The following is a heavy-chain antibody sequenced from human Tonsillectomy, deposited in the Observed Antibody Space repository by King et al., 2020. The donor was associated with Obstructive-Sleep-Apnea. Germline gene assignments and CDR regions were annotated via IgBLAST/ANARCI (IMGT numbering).Heavy chain of an antibody. CDR2: FDPEDGET. Sequence: QLVQSGAEVKKPGASVKVSCKVSGYTLTELSMHWVRQAPGKGLEWMGGFDPEDGETIYAQKFQGRVTMTEDTTTDTAYMELSSLRSEETAVYYCATDPAIGYRMDVWGQGTTVTVSS. CDR1: GYTLTELS. V-gene: IGHV1-24*01. J-gene: IGHJ6*02. CDR3: ATDPAIGYRMDV.